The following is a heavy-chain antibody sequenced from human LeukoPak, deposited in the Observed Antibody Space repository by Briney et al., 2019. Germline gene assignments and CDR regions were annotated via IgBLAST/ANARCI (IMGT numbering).Heavy chain of an antibody. D-gene: IGHD3-22*01. CDR2: IYYSGST. J-gene: IGHJ3*02. Sequence: PSETLSLTCTVSGGSISSSSYYWGWIRQPPGKGLEWIGSIYYSGSTYYNPSLKSRVTISVDTSKNQFSLKLSSVTAADTAVYYCARQPPHYYDSSGGGAFDIWGQGTMVTVSS. V-gene: IGHV4-39*07. CDR3: ARQPPHYYDSSGGGAFDI. CDR1: GGSISSSSYY.